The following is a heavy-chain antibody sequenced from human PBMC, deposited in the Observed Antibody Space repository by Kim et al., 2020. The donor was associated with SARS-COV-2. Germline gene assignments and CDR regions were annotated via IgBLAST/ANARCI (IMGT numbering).Heavy chain of an antibody. J-gene: IGHJ4*02. CDR3: AKGGGSSDY. Sequence: GGSTYYADSGKGRFTISRDDSKNTLYLQMNSLRAEDTAVYYCAKGGGSSDYWGQGTLVTVSS. CDR2: GGST. V-gene: IGHV3-23*01. D-gene: IGHD1-26*01.